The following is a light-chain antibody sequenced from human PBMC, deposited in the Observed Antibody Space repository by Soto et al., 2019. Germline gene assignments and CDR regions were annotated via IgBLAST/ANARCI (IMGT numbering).Light chain of an antibody. V-gene: IGLV2-14*01. CDR2: GVT. Sequence: QSALTQPASVSGSLGQSITLSCTGSGGDIGAYNYVSWYQQHPGKAPKLKIYGVTHRPSGVSSRFSASKSAYTASLTISALQAEDEADYYCSSFTTTYFYVFGPGTKVTVL. CDR1: GGDIGAYNY. CDR3: SSFTTTYFYV. J-gene: IGLJ1*01.